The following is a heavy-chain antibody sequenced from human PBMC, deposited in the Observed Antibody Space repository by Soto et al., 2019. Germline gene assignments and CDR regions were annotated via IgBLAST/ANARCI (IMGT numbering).Heavy chain of an antibody. CDR2: IYYSGST. D-gene: IGHD2-2*01. Sequence: LSLTCTVSGGSISSGDYYWSWIRQPPGKGLEWIGNIYYSGSTYYNPSLKSRVTISVDTSKNQFSLKLSSVTAADTAVYYCARVLVVSVAMYNFDHWGQGTLVTVSS. V-gene: IGHV4-30-4*01. J-gene: IGHJ4*02. CDR1: GGSISSGDYY. CDR3: ARVLVVSVAMYNFDH.